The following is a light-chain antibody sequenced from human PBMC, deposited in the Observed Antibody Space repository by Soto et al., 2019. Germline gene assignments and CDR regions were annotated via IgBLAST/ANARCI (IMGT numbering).Light chain of an antibody. Sequence: DIQMTQSQSSLSASVGDRVTITCRASQSIDRNLNWYQQKPGKAPNLLIYAASILQSGVPSRFSGSGSGTDFILTISSLQPEDFATYYCQKSYNIPITFGQGTRLEI. CDR3: QKSYNIPIT. V-gene: IGKV1-39*01. CDR2: AAS. J-gene: IGKJ5*01. CDR1: QSIDRN.